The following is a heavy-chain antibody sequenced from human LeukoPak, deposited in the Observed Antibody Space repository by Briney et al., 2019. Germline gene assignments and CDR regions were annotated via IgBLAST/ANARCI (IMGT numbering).Heavy chain of an antibody. CDR3: ARAPSMVRGVDIGWGWFLDL. V-gene: IGHV3-30*04. CDR2: ISYDGSDE. D-gene: IGHD3-10*01. Sequence: PGGSLRLSCAASGFTFSPYSMHWVRQGPGKGLECVSVISYDGSDEYYADAVKGGFIISRDSSKKIVYLQMDSLRAEDTATYYCARAPSMVRGVDIGWGWFLDLWGRGTLVTVSS. CDR1: GFTFSPYS. J-gene: IGHJ2*01.